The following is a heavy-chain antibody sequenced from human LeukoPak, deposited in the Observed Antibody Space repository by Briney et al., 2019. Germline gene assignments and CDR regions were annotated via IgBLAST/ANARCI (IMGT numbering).Heavy chain of an antibody. Sequence: VASVTVSCTASGGTFSSYAISWVRQAPGQGLAWMGRIIPILGIANYAQKFQGRVTITADKSTSTAYMELSSLRSEDTAVYYCARAATVTTLVFDYWGQGTLVTVSS. V-gene: IGHV1-69*04. CDR1: GGTFSSYA. CDR3: ARAATVTTLVFDY. D-gene: IGHD4-17*01. CDR2: IIPILGIA. J-gene: IGHJ4*02.